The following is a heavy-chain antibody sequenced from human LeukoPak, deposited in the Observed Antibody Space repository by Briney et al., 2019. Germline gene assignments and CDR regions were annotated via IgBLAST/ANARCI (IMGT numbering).Heavy chain of an antibody. CDR2: INSSGGGT. CDR1: GYTLTFYH. CDR3: ARVYSSGFNYGMDV. V-gene: IGHV1-46*01. J-gene: IGHJ6*02. D-gene: IGHD6-19*01. Sequence: ASVNVSCKASGYTLTFYHMHWVRQAPGQGPEWMGIINSSGGGTRYAQKFQGRVTMTSDTSTRTVYMELSSLRSEDTAVYYCARVYSSGFNYGMDVWGQGTTVTVSS.